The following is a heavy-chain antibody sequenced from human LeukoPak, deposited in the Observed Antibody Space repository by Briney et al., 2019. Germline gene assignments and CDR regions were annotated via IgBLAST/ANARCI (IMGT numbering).Heavy chain of an antibody. D-gene: IGHD6-19*01. CDR1: GFTFSSYG. J-gene: IGHJ4*02. Sequence: PGGSLRLSCAASGFTFSSYGMHWVRQAPGKGLEWVAFIRYDGSNKYYADSVKGRFTISRDNSKNTLYLQMNSLRAEDTAVYYCAKDIHPGIAVDEGWYFDYWGQGTLVTVSS. CDR3: AKDIHPGIAVDEGWYFDY. V-gene: IGHV3-30*02. CDR2: IRYDGSNK.